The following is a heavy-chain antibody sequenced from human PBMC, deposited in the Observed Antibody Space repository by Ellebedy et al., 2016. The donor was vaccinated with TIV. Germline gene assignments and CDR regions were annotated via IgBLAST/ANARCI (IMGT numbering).Heavy chain of an antibody. V-gene: IGHV1-46*01. D-gene: IGHD3-22*01. Sequence: ASVKVSCKASGYTFTSYYMYWVRQAPGQGLEWMGIINPSAGSTNYAQKFQGRVTMTRDTSTSTVYMELSSLRSEDTAVYYCARGDKYYYDSSGYYYTYWGQGTLDTVSS. CDR1: GYTFTSYY. CDR2: INPSAGST. CDR3: ARGDKYYYDSSGYYYTY. J-gene: IGHJ4*02.